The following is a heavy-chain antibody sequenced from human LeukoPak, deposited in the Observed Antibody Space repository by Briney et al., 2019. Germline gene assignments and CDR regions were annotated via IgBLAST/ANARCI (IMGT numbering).Heavy chain of an antibody. CDR3: APMVGAGYYDYGMDV. D-gene: IGHD3-9*01. V-gene: IGHV4-30-2*01. Sequence: SQTLSLTCAVSGGSISSGDYSWSWIRQPPGEGLEWIGYVSHSGSTYYNPSLKSRVTISVDRSKNQFSLNLSSVTAADTAVYYCAPMVGAGYYDYGMDVWGQGTTVTVSS. J-gene: IGHJ6*02. CDR1: GGSISSGDYS. CDR2: VSHSGST.